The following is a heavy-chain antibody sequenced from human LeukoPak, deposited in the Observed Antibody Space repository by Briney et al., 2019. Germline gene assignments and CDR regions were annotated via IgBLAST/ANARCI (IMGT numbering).Heavy chain of an antibody. CDR1: GFSFNIYT. J-gene: IGHJ1*01. Sequence: TGGSLRLSCAASGFSFNIYTMNWVRQAPGKGLEWVSSISSSGSYISQADSLKGRFIISRDNAQNSLYLQMNSLRAEDTAVYYCARGALYDSSGNRYFQPWGQGTLVTVSS. CDR3: ARGALYDSSGNRYFQP. V-gene: IGHV3-21*01. D-gene: IGHD3-22*01. CDR2: ISSSGSYI.